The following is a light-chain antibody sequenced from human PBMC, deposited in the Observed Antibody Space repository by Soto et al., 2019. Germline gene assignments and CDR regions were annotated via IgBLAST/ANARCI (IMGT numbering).Light chain of an antibody. CDR2: DES. CDR3: QQRSNWLIT. J-gene: IGKJ5*01. V-gene: IGKV3-11*01. CDR1: PSVSRY. Sequence: DNLLTQXPCRLPVSRGXXXXXXXXASPSVSRYLAWCQQKXGQGPRVLIYDESXRGTGIPARFSGSGSGTDFTLTISSLEPEDFAVYYCQQRSNWLITFGQRTRLEIK.